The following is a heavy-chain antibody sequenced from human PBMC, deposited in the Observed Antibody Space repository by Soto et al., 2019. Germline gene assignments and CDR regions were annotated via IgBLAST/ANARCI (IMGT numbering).Heavy chain of an antibody. D-gene: IGHD2-15*01. CDR1: GFTFSSYA. V-gene: IGHV3-23*01. CDR2: ISGSGGST. CDR3: AKHLPRYCTGGSCYLDY. Sequence: GGSLRLSCAASGFTFSSYAMSWVRQAPGKGLEWVSAISGSGGSTYYADSVKGRFTISRDNSKNTLYLQMNSLRAEDTAVYYCAKHLPRYCTGGSCYLDYWGQGTLVTVSS. J-gene: IGHJ4*02.